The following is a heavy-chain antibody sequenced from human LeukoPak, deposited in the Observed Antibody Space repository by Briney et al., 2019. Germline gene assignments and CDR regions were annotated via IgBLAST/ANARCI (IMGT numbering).Heavy chain of an antibody. CDR3: AITSYDSSGYYYW. Sequence: PGRSLRLSCAASGFTFSSYAMHWVRQAPGKGLEWVAVISYDGSNKYYADSVKGRFTISRDNAKNSLYLQMNSLRAEDTALYYCAITSYDSSGYYYWWGQGTLVTVSS. D-gene: IGHD3-22*01. J-gene: IGHJ4*02. CDR1: GFTFSSYA. CDR2: ISYDGSNK. V-gene: IGHV3-30-3*01.